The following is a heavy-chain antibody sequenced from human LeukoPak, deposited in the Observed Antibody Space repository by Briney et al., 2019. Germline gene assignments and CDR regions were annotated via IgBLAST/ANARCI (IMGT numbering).Heavy chain of an antibody. CDR3: ARESGYYGSGFDP. Sequence: PGWSLRLSCAASGFTFSSYWMHWVRQAPGKGLVWVSRIKSDGSSTNYADSVKGRFNISRDNAKNTLYLQMNSLRAEDTAVYYCARESGYYGSGFDPWGQGTLVTVSS. CDR2: IKSDGSST. CDR1: GFTFSSYW. D-gene: IGHD3-10*01. J-gene: IGHJ5*02. V-gene: IGHV3-74*01.